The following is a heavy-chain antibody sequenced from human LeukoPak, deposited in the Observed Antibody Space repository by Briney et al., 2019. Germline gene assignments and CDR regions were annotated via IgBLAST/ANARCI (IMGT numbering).Heavy chain of an antibody. Sequence: ASVTVSCKASGYTFTGYYIHWVRQAPGQGLEWMGRINLNTGGTNYAQKFQGRVTMTRDTSISTTYMELSRLTSDDTAVFYCARGPTSTTDYWGQGTLVTVSS. D-gene: IGHD1-26*01. CDR1: GYTFTGYY. J-gene: IGHJ4*02. CDR3: ARGPTSTTDY. V-gene: IGHV1-2*06. CDR2: INLNTGGT.